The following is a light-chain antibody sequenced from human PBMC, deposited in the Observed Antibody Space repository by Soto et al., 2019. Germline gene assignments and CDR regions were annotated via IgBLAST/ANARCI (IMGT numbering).Light chain of an antibody. CDR1: QSVFYSSNNKNY. J-gene: IGKJ3*01. Sequence: DIVMTQSPDSLAVSIGERATISCKSSQSVFYSSNNKNYLAWYQQKPGQPPKLLIYWASTRESGVPDRFSGSGSGTDFTLTISSLQAEDVAVYYCQQYYSTPFTFGPGTMVDIK. V-gene: IGKV4-1*01. CDR2: WAS. CDR3: QQYYSTPFT.